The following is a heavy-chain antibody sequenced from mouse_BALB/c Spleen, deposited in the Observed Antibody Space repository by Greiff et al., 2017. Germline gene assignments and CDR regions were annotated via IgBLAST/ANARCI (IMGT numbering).Heavy chain of an antibody. Sequence: VHLVESGPGLVAPSQSLSITCTVSGFSLTSYGVHWVRQPPGKGLEWLGVIWAGGSTNYNSALMSRLSISKDNSKSQVFLKMNSLQTDDTAMYYCARDQGGLAMDYWGQGTSVTVSS. V-gene: IGHV2-9*02. CDR2: IWAGGST. J-gene: IGHJ4*01. CDR3: ARDQGGLAMDY. D-gene: IGHD3-2*02. CDR1: GFSLTSYG.